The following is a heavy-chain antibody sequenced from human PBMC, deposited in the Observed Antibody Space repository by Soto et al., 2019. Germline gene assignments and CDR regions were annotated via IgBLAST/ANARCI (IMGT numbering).Heavy chain of an antibody. CDR2: ISYDGSNK. CDR1: GFTFSSCG. D-gene: IGHD3-3*01. CDR3: AIGEWLSTSYFNF. J-gene: IGHJ4*02. Sequence: GGSLRLSCAASGFTFSSCGMHWVRQAPGKGLEWVAVISYDGSNKYYADSVKGRFTISRDNSKNTLYLQMNSLRAEDTAVYYCAIGEWLSTSYFNFWGKGTLVTVSS. V-gene: IGHV3-30*03.